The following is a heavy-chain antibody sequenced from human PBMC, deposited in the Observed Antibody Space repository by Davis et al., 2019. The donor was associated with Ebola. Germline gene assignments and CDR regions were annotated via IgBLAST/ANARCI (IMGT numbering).Heavy chain of an antibody. Sequence: GESLKISCAASGFTFSSYSMNWVRQAPGKGLEWVSSISSSSSYIYYADSVKGRFTISRDNAKNSLYLQMNSLRAEDTAVYYCARWTGMDYWGQGTLVTVSS. CDR2: ISSSSSYI. CDR3: ARWTGMDY. D-gene: IGHD3/OR15-3a*01. J-gene: IGHJ4*02. CDR1: GFTFSSYS. V-gene: IGHV3-21*01.